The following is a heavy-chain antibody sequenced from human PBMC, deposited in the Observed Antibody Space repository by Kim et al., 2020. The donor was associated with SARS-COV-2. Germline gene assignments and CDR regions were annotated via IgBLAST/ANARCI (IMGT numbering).Heavy chain of an antibody. J-gene: IGHJ5*02. CDR2: THTGGAT. CDR1: GFSVSGDY. Sequence: GGSLRLSCAVSGFSVSGDYMNWVRQAPGKGLECVSVTHTGGATFYADSVKGRFTISRDSSKNTLYLQMNSLRVEDTAVYYYARHDWFDPWGQGTLVTVSS. CDR3: ARHDWFDP. V-gene: IGHV3-66*04.